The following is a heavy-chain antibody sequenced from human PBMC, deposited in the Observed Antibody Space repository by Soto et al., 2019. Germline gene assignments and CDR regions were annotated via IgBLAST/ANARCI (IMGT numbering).Heavy chain of an antibody. CDR2: IYYSGST. Sequence: SETLSLTCTVSGGSIRSYYWSWIRQPTGKGLEWIRYIYYSGSTNYNPSLKRLVTISVDTSKNQFSLKLSSVTAADTGVYYCARTYCTNGVFYYDYWGQGTLVTVSS. CDR3: ARTYCTNGVFYYDY. D-gene: IGHD2-8*01. CDR1: GGSIRSYY. J-gene: IGHJ4*02. V-gene: IGHV4-59*01.